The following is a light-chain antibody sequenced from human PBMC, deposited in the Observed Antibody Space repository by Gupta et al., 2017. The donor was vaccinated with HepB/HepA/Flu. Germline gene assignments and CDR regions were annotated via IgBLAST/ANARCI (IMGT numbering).Light chain of an antibody. CDR3: QQRNNGHPDLT. CDR2: EAS. Sequence: EIVLTQSPATLSLSPGERATLSCSASQSVSRNLAWYEKKPRQAPRLLSYEASNRAKGIIASFSGSGDGTDFKITIIGREPEDLAVYFCQQRNNGHPDLTFGQGTRMEI. CDR1: QSVSRN. J-gene: IGKJ5*01. V-gene: IGKV3-11*01.